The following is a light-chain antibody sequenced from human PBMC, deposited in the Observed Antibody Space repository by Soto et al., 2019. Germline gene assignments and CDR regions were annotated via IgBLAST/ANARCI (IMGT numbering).Light chain of an antibody. CDR2: SNN. Sequence: QSVLTQPPSASGTPGQRVTISCSGSSSNIGSNFAYWYQQLPGTAPKLLIYSNNQRPSGVPDRFSGSKSGTSASLAISVLRSEDEADYYCAAWDDSLSGWVFGGGTKVTVL. V-gene: IGLV1-47*02. CDR3: AAWDDSLSGWV. CDR1: SSNIGSNF. J-gene: IGLJ3*02.